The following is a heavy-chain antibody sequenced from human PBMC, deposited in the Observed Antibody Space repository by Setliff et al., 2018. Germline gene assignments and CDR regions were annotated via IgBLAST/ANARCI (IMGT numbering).Heavy chain of an antibody. J-gene: IGHJ6*02. V-gene: IGHV3-23*01. CDR2: LSDIGDST. D-gene: IGHD3-10*01. CDR3: ARDLSLWFGELRVYYYGMDV. CDR1: GFTFSNYA. Sequence: GGSLRLSCAASGFTFSNYAMSWVRQAPGKGLEWVSTLSDIGDSTYYADSVRGRFTISRDNSKNTLSLQVNSLRAEDTAVYYCARDLSLWFGELRVYYYGMDVWGQGTTVTVSS.